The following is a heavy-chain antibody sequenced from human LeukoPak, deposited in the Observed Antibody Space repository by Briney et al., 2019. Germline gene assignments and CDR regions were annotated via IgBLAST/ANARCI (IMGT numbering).Heavy chain of an antibody. CDR3: AKDRSITMIPRYFDL. V-gene: IGHV3-23*01. Sequence: PGGSLRLSCAASGFTFSSYAMSWVRQAPGKGLEWVSAISGSGGSTYYADSVKGRFTISRDNSKNTLYLQMNSLRAEDTAVYYCAKDRSITMIPRYFDLWGRGTLVTVSS. CDR1: GFTFSSYA. CDR2: ISGSGGST. D-gene: IGHD3-22*01. J-gene: IGHJ2*01.